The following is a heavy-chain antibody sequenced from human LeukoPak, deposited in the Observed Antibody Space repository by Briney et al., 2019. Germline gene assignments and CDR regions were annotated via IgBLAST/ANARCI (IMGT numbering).Heavy chain of an antibody. J-gene: IGHJ5*02. CDR2: IYYSGST. CDR3: ARNTSSSPWFDP. V-gene: IGHV4-30-4*01. CDR1: TFGDYA. D-gene: IGHD6-6*01. Sequence: TFGDYAMSWIRQPPGKGLEWIGYIYYSGSTYYNPSLKSRVTISVDTSKNQFSLKLSSVTAADTAVYYCARNTSSSPWFDPWGQGTLVTVSS.